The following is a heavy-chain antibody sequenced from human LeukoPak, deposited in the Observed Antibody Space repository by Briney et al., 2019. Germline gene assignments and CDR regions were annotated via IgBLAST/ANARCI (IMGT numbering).Heavy chain of an antibody. V-gene: IGHV3-23*01. D-gene: IGHD5-24*01. J-gene: IGHJ3*01. CDR3: ARDIQLST. CDR2: ISFSGANS. Sequence: GGPLRLSCAASGFTFSDSAMTWVRQAPGKGLDWVSLISFSGANSYYADSVKGRFTISGDNSKDTLFLQMNSLRAEDTAIYYCARDIQLSTWGLGTMVTVSS. CDR1: GFTFSDSA.